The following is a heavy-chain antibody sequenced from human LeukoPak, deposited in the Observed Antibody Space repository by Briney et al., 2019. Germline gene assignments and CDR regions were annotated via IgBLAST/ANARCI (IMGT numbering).Heavy chain of an antibody. CDR3: ARDWGTAMVTTCNY. V-gene: IGHV1-2*02. CDR2: INPNSGGT. J-gene: IGHJ4*02. Sequence: GASVKVSCKASGYTFTGYYMHWVRQAPGQGLEWMGWINPNSGGTNYAQKFQGRVTMTRDTSISTAYMELSRLRSDDTAVYYCARDWGTAMVTTCNYWGQGTLVTVSS. D-gene: IGHD5-18*01. CDR1: GYTFTGYY.